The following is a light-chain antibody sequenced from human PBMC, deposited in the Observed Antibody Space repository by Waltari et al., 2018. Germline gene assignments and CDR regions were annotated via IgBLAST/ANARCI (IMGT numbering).Light chain of an antibody. Sequence: ETVLTQSPGTLSLSPGERATLSCTASQSVSSTFLAWYQPKPGQAPRLLIYGASNRATGIPDRFSGSGSGTDFTLTIDRLEPEDFAVYYCQQYGSSPPIFTFGPGTKVNI. J-gene: IGKJ3*01. CDR1: QSVSSTF. V-gene: IGKV3-20*01. CDR2: GAS. CDR3: QQYGSSPPIFT.